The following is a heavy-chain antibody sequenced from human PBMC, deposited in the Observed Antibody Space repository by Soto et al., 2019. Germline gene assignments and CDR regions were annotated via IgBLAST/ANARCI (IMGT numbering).Heavy chain of an antibody. CDR2: INWNSDNI. V-gene: IGHV3-9*01. CDR1: GFSFGDYA. D-gene: IGHD3-3*01. CDR3: AKSSAIFGVASRGGIYY. J-gene: IGHJ4*01. Sequence: EVQLVESGGGLIQPGRSLRLSCAASGFSFGDYAMYWVRQAPGKGLEWVSGINWNSDNIGYADSVKGRFTISRDNAKKSLYMQMDSLRPDDTAVYFCAKSSAIFGVASRGGIYYWGQGTLVTVSS.